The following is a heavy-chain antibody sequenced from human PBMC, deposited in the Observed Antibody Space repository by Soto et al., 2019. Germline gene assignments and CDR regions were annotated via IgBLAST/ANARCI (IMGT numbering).Heavy chain of an antibody. CDR3: ARIEGGTNYYYYGMDV. CDR2: IYYSGST. Sequence: SETLSLTCTVSGGSISSYYWSWIRQPPGKGLEWIGYIYYSGSTNYNPSLKSRVTISVDTSKNQFSLKLSSVTAADTAVYYCARIEGGTNYYYYGMDVWGQGTTVTVSS. J-gene: IGHJ6*02. CDR1: GGSISSYY. V-gene: IGHV4-59*01. D-gene: IGHD1-1*01.